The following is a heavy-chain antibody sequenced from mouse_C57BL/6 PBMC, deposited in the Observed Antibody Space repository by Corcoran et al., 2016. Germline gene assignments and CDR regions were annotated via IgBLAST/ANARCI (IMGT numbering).Heavy chain of an antibody. J-gene: IGHJ1*03. CDR1: GYAFSSYW. CDR3: ARHYDYDVGYFDV. CDR2: IYPGDGDT. V-gene: IGHV1-80*01. D-gene: IGHD2-4*01. Sequence: QVQLQQSGAELVKPGASVKISCKASGYAFSSYWMNWVKQRPGKGLEGIGKIYPGDGDTNYNGKFKGKATLTADKSSSTAYMQLSSLASEDSAVYFCARHYDYDVGYFDVWGTGTTVTVSS.